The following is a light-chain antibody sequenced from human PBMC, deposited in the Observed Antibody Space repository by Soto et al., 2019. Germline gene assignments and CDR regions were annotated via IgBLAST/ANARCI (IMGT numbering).Light chain of an antibody. Sequence: QSVLTQPASVSGSPGQSITISCTGTSSDIGGYNYVSWYQQHPGKAPKLMIYEVNKRPSEVSNRFSGSKSGNTASLTISGLQPEDEAGYYCNSYTSRYTFVLGTGTKVTVL. CDR1: SSDIGGYNY. J-gene: IGLJ1*01. V-gene: IGLV2-14*01. CDR2: EVN. CDR3: NSYTSRYTFV.